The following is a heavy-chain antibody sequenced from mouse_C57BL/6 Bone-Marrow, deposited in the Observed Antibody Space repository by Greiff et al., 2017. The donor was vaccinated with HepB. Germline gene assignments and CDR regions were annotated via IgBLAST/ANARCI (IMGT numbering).Heavy chain of an antibody. CDR3: ARRDYGSSPYWYFDV. CDR1: GFTFSSYG. D-gene: IGHD1-1*01. Sequence: EVKLVESGGDLVKPGGSLKLSCAASGFTFSSYGMSWVRQTPDKRLEWVATISSGGSYTYYPDSVQGRFTISRDNAKNTLYLQMSSLKSEDTAMYYCARRDYGSSPYWYFDVWGTGTTVTVSS. V-gene: IGHV5-6*02. J-gene: IGHJ1*03. CDR2: ISSGGSYT.